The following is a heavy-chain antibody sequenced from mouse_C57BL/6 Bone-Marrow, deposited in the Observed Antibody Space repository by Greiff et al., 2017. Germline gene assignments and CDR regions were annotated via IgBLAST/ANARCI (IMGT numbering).Heavy chain of an antibody. V-gene: IGHV1-82*01. CDR1: GYAFSSSW. J-gene: IGHJ2*01. CDR3: ASGGSSFDY. D-gene: IGHD1-1*01. Sequence: VQGVESGPELVKPGASVKISCKASGYAFSSSWMNWVKQRPGKGLEWIGRIYPGDGDTNYNGKFKGKATLTADKSSSTAYMQLSSLTSEDSAVYFCASGGSSFDYWGQGTTLTVSS. CDR2: IYPGDGDT.